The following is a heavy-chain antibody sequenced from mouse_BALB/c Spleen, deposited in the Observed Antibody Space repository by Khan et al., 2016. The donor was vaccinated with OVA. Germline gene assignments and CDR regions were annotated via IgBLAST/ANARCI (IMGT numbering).Heavy chain of an antibody. J-gene: IGHJ3*01. CDR3: AKNYASWFAY. Sequence: QVQLKQSGPELVKPGASVKMSCKASGYTFTDYVINWVKQRTGQGLEWIGEIYPGSGTTYYNEKFKGKATLTADKSSNTAYMQLSSLTSEDSAVYFCAKNYASWFAYWGQGTLVTVYA. V-gene: IGHV1-77*01. CDR2: IYPGSGTT. CDR1: GYTFTDYV.